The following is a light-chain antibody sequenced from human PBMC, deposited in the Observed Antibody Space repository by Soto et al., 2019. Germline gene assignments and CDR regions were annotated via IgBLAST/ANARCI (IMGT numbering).Light chain of an antibody. CDR1: QSVNSN. J-gene: IGKJ2*01. V-gene: IGKV3-15*01. CDR3: HQYNNWPYT. CDR2: GAS. Sequence: EIVMTQSPATLSVSPGERATLSCRASQSVNSNLAWYQQKPGQAPRLLIYGASTRATGIPARFSGSGSGTEFTLTISSLQSEDFAAYSCHQYNNWPYTFGQGTKLEIK.